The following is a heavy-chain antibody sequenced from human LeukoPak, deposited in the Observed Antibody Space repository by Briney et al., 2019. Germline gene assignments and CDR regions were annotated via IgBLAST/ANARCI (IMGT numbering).Heavy chain of an antibody. CDR2: INHSGST. D-gene: IGHD3-10*01. Sequence: SETLSLTCAVYGGSFSGYYWSWIRQPPGKGLEWIGEINHSGSTNYSPSLKSRVTISVDTSKNQFSLKLYSVTAADTAVYYCAANSADYNTLGSSYKVWGQGTLVTVSS. CDR1: GGSFSGYY. V-gene: IGHV4-34*01. CDR3: AANSADYNTLGSSYKV. J-gene: IGHJ4*02.